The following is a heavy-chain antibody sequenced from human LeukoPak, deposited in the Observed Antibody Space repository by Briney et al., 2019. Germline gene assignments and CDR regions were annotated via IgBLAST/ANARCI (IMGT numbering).Heavy chain of an antibody. D-gene: IGHD5-24*01. CDR2: IKQDGSKK. CDR3: TRVGYIDEGIDY. CDR1: GFPFSSHW. V-gene: IGHV3-7*04. J-gene: IGHJ4*02. Sequence: GGSLRLSCVASGFPFSSHWMTWVRQAPGKGLEWVANIKQDGSKKSYVDSVKGRFTISRDNAKNSLYLQMNSLRAEDTAIYYCTRVGYIDEGIDYWGQGTLVTVSS.